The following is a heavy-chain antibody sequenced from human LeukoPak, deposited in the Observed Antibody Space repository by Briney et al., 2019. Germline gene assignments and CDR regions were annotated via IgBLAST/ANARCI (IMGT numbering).Heavy chain of an antibody. D-gene: IGHD6-13*01. CDR1: GFTLSNHA. J-gene: IGHJ5*02. CDR2: IASDGGKE. Sequence: GGSLRLSCAASGFTLSNHAMHWVRQAPGKGLEWVAVIASDGGKEFYADSVQGRFTISRDNFRNTLYLEMVGLRVEDTAFYYCARALGAAPVNNWLDPWGQGTLVTVSP. V-gene: IGHV3-30-3*01. CDR3: ARALGAAPVNNWLDP.